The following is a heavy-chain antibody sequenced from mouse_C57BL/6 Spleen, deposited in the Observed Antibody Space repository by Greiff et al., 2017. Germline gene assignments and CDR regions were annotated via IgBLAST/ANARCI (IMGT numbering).Heavy chain of an antibody. CDR2: IDPSDSET. D-gene: IGHD2-1*01. J-gene: IGHJ2*01. Sequence: QVQLKQPGAELVRPGSSVKLSCKASGYTFTSYWMHWVKQRPIQGLEWIGNIDPSDSETHYNQKFKDKATLTVDKSSSTAYMQLSSLTSEDSAVYYCARSSIYYGNYGFDYWGQGTTLTVSS. CDR3: ARSSIYYGNYGFDY. CDR1: GYTFTSYW. V-gene: IGHV1-52*01.